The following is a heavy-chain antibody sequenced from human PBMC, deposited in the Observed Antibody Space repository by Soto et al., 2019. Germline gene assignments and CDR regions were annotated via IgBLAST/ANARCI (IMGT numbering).Heavy chain of an antibody. CDR2: LYSGGST. V-gene: IGHV3-53*04. Sequence: GPLRLSCSASGFTVSSNYMSWVRQAPGEGLEWVSVLYSGGSTYYADSVKGRFTISRHNSQNTLYLQMNSLRAEDTAVYYCARGIPYFDYWGQGTLVTVSS. CDR3: ARGIPYFDY. J-gene: IGHJ4*02. CDR1: GFTVSSNY.